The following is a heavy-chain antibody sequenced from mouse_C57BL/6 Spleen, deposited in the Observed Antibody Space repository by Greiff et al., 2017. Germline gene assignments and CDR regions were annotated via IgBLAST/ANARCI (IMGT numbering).Heavy chain of an antibody. V-gene: IGHV5-17*01. CDR2: ISSGSSTI. D-gene: IGHD1-1*01. Sequence: EVQRVESGGGLVKPGGSLKLSCAASGFTFSDYGMHWVRQAPEKGLEWVAYISSGSSTIYYADTVKGRFTISRDNAKNTLFLQMTSLRSEDTAMYYCARRSGSSPYYAMDYWGQGTSVTVAS. J-gene: IGHJ4*01. CDR1: GFTFSDYG. CDR3: ARRSGSSPYYAMDY.